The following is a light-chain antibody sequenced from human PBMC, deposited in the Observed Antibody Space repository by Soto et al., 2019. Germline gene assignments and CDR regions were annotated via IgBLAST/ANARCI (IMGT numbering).Light chain of an antibody. CDR3: HQYSSFST. J-gene: IGKJ1*01. CDR1: QSISTL. Sequence: DIQMTQSPSTLSASLGDRVTITCRASQSISTLLAWYQQKPGKAPILLIYQASTLESSVHPRYSGGGAATEFTLTSSSLQPDDFATYYCHQYSSFSTFGQGTQVEIK. CDR2: QAS. V-gene: IGKV1-5*03.